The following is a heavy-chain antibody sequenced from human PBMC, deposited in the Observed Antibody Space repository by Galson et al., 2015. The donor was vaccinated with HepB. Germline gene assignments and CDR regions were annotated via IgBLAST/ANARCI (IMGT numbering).Heavy chain of an antibody. CDR2: IYNTGST. CDR3: ARARSSYYDILTGYYQFYYYMDV. V-gene: IGHV4-59*02. CDR1: GSSVSSYY. Sequence: TLSLTCTVSGSSVSSYYWSWIRQSPGKGLEWIGYIYNTGSTNCNPSLKSRVTMSIDTSKNQFSLKLRSVTAADTAVYYCARARSSYYDILTGYYQFYYYMDVWGKGTTVTVSS. J-gene: IGHJ6*03. D-gene: IGHD3-9*01.